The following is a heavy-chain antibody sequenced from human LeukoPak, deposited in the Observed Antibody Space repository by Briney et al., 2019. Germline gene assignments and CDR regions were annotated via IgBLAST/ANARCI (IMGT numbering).Heavy chain of an antibody. V-gene: IGHV3-48*04. CDR3: AKDTAATGTDYFDN. CDR1: GFIFSTYT. CDR2: ISGSSTTI. J-gene: IGHJ4*02. D-gene: IGHD6-13*01. Sequence: PGGSLRLSCVVSGFIFSTYTMNWVRQSPGKGLEWISYISGSSTTIYYADSVKGRFTISRDNAKNSLYLQMNSLRADDMALYYCAKDTAATGTDYFDNWGQGTLVTVSS.